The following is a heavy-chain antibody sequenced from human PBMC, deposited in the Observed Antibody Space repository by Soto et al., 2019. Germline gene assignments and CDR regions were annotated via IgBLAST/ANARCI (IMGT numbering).Heavy chain of an antibody. V-gene: IGHV1-8*01. Sequence: QVQLVQSGAEVKKPGASVKVSCKASGYTFTSYDINWVRQATGQGLEWMGWMNPNSGNTGYAQNFEGRVTMTRNTSISTDYMELSSLRSEDTAVYYCARRIAMAGTPIGFWGQGTLVTVSS. CDR1: GYTFTSYD. CDR3: ARRIAMAGTPIGF. CDR2: MNPNSGNT. D-gene: IGHD6-19*01. J-gene: IGHJ4*02.